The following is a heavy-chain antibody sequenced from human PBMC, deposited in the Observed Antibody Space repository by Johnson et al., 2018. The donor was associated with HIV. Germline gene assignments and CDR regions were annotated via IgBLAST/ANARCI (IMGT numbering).Heavy chain of an antibody. CDR3: AKDDRELDAFDI. D-gene: IGHD1-26*01. CDR1: GFTFSDYY. J-gene: IGHJ3*02. V-gene: IGHV3-30*18. Sequence: QVQLVESGGGLVKPGGSLRLSCVASGFTFSDYYMSWIRQAPGKGLEWVTVISYDGGLKYYADSVKGRFTISRDNSKNTLYLQMNSLRAEDTAVYYCAKDDRELDAFDIWGQGTMVTVSS. CDR2: ISYDGGLK.